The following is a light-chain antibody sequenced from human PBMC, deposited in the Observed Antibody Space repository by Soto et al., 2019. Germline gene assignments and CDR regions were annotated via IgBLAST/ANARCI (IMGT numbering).Light chain of an antibody. J-gene: IGLJ2*01. CDR2: GNS. CDR1: SSNIGAGYD. CDR3: QSYDSSLSGPVV. V-gene: IGLV1-40*01. Sequence: QSVLTQPPSVSGAPGQRVTISCTGSSSNIGAGYDVHWYQQLPGTAPKLLIYGNSNRPSGVPDRFSGSKSGTSASLAITGLQDEDEADYYCQSYDSSLSGPVVFGGGTKVTVL.